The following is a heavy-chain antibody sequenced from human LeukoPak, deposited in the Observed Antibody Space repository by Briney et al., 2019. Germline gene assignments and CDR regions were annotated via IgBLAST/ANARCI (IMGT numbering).Heavy chain of an antibody. CDR1: GFTFSSYS. Sequence: GGSLRLSCAASGFTFSSYSMNWVRQAPGKGLEWVSSISSSSSYIYYADSVKGRFTISRDNAKNSLHLQMNSLRAEDTAVYYCARDKSSSPDYAFDIWGQGTMVTVSS. J-gene: IGHJ3*02. CDR2: ISSSSSYI. V-gene: IGHV3-21*01. CDR3: ARDKSSSPDYAFDI. D-gene: IGHD6-6*01.